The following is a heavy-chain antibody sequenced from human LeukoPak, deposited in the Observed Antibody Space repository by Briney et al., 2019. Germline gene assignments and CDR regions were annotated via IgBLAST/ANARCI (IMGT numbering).Heavy chain of an antibody. CDR1: GFIFNNYA. CDR2: ISGSGDST. V-gene: IGHV3-23*01. J-gene: IGHJ4*02. CDR3: AKDGNWARFEN. Sequence: PGGSLRLSCAASGFIFNNYALSWVRQAPGKGLEWVSSISGSGDSTYYADSVTGRFTISRDNSKNTLYLQMNSPRAEDTARYYCAKDGNWARFENWGQGTLVTVSS. D-gene: IGHD7-27*01.